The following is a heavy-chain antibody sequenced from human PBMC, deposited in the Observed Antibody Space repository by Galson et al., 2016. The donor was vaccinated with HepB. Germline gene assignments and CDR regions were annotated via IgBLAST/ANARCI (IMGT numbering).Heavy chain of an antibody. Sequence: SLRLSCAGSGLSLSPYAMSWGRQAPGKGLEWVSGISASGGSKTYADSVRGRFIISRDNSNNKLFLQMNSLTTEDTAIYFCAKDRFSANGDYSWGIFDIWGRATEVTVSP. CDR1: GLSLSPYA. D-gene: IGHD3-16*01. V-gene: IGHV3-23*01. CDR3: AKDRFSANGDYSWGIFDI. J-gene: IGHJ3*02. CDR2: ISASGGSK.